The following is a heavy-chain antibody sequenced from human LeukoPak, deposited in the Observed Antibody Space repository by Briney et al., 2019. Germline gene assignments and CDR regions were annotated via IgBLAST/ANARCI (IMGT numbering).Heavy chain of an antibody. D-gene: IGHD3-10*01. J-gene: IGHJ6*03. CDR3: ARGIYYYYYMDV. CDR2: IYYSGST. CDR1: GDSMSSFY. Sequence: TLSLTCAVYGDSMSSFYWSWIRQPPGKGLEWIGYIYYSGSTNYSPSLKSRVSMSVDTSRSQFSLTLTSVTAADTAVYYCARGIYYYYYMDVWGKGTTVTVSS. V-gene: IGHV4-59*12.